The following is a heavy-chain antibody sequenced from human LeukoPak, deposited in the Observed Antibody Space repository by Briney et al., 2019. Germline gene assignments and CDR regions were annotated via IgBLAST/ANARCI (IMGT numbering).Heavy chain of an antibody. CDR3: ARARDGHINNWFDP. J-gene: IGHJ5*02. V-gene: IGHV4-59*01. CDR1: GGSINSYY. D-gene: IGHD5-24*01. Sequence: SETLSLTCTVSGGSINSYYWSWIRQPPGKGLEWIGYIYYSGSTHYNPSLKSRVTISVDTSKNQFSLKMSSVTAADTAVYYCARARDGHINNWFDPWGQGTLVTVSS. CDR2: IYYSGST.